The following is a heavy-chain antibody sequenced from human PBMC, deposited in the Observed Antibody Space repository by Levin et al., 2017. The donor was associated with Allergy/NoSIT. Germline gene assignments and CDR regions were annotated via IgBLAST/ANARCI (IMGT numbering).Heavy chain of an antibody. V-gene: IGHV4-31*03. CDR3: ARGDCSSTSCYLGPAPPVDYYGMDV. CDR1: GGSISSGGYY. CDR2: IYYSGST. Sequence: SQTLSLTCTVSGGSISSGGYYWSWIRQHPGKGLEWIGYIYYSGSTYYNPSLKSRVTISVDTSKNQFSLKLSSVTAADTAVYYCARGDCSSTSCYLGPAPPVDYYGMDVWGQGTTVTVSS. J-gene: IGHJ6*02. D-gene: IGHD2-2*01.